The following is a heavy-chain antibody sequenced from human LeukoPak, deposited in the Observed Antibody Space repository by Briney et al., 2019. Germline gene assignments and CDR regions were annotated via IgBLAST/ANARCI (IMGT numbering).Heavy chain of an antibody. D-gene: IGHD3-3*01. V-gene: IGHV5-51*01. CDR1: GYTFTSYW. J-gene: IGHJ4*02. CDR2: IYPGDSDT. Sequence: KVSCKASGYTFTSYWIGWVRQMPGKGLEWMGIIYPGDSDTRYSPSFQGQVTISADKSISTAYLRWSSLKASDTAMYYCARLSHSFAPVDYWGQGTLVTVSS. CDR3: ARLSHSFAPVDY.